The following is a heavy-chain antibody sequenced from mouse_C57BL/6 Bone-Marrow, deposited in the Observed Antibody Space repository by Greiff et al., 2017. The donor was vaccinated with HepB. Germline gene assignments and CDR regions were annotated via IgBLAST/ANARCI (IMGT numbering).Heavy chain of an antibody. CDR3: SSYYFDY. V-gene: IGHV14-4*01. CDR2: IDPENGDT. J-gene: IGHJ2*01. CDR1: GFNIKDDY. Sequence: EVKVEESGAELVRPGASVKLSCTASGFNIKDDYMHWVKQRPEQGLEWIGWIDPENGDTEYASKFQGKATITADTSSNTAYLQLSSLTSEDTAVYYCSSYYFDYWGQGTTLTVSS.